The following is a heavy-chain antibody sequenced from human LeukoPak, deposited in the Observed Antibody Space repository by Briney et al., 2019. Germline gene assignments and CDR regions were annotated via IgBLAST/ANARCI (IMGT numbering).Heavy chain of an antibody. J-gene: IGHJ5*02. CDR3: TGSGFEH. CDR2: IRGESYGGAA. D-gene: IGHD5-12*01. CDR1: GLNFPGNA. V-gene: IGHV3-49*03. Sequence: GGSLRLSCTVSGLNFPGNAINWFRQPPGKGLERVGYIRGESYGGAADFAPSVRDRFTLSRDDSKSSAYLQMNNLKIDDTAVYYCTGSGFEHWGQGTRVIVSS.